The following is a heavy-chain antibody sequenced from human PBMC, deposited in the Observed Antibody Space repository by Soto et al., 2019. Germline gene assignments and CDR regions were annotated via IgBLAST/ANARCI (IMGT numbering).Heavy chain of an antibody. Sequence: QVQLVESGGGVVQPGRSLRLSCAASGFTFSSYGMHWVRQAPGKGLEWVAVIWYDGSNKYYADSVKGRFTIYRDNSKDSLYLQMNSLRAEDTTVYSCASDHSKWCYLNYGGQGTLVNVSS. D-gene: IGHD2-8*01. V-gene: IGHV3-33*01. J-gene: IGHJ4*02. CDR3: ASDHSKWCYLNY. CDR1: GFTFSSYG. CDR2: IWYDGSNK.